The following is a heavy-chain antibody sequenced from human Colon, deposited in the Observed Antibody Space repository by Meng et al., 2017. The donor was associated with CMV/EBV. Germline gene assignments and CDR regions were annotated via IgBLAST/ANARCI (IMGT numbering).Heavy chain of an antibody. J-gene: IGHJ6*02. CDR3: ARGLDIVDYYYYGMDV. CDR2: IIPILGIA. D-gene: IGHD2-15*01. CDR1: GGTFSSYA. Sequence: SVKVSCKASGGTFSSYAISWVRQAPGQGLEWMGGIIPILGIANYAQKFQGRVTITADKSTSTAYMELSSLRSEDTAVYYCARGLDIVDYYYYGMDVWGQGTTVTVSS. V-gene: IGHV1-69*10.